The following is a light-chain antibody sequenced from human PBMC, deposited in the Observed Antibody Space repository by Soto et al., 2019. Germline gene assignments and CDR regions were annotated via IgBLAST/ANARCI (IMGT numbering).Light chain of an antibody. CDR1: SSNIGSNY. V-gene: IGLV1-47*01. J-gene: IGLJ2*01. CDR2: RNN. Sequence: QSVLTQPPSASGTPGQRVTISCSGSSSNIGSNYVYWYQQLPGTAPKSLIYRNNQRPSGVPDRFSGSKSDASASLAISGLRSDDEADYYCAAWDDSLRGSVVFGGGTKLTVL. CDR3: AAWDDSLRGSVV.